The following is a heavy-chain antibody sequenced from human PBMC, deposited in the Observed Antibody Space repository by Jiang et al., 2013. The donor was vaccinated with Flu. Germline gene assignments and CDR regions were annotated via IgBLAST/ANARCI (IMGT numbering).Heavy chain of an antibody. J-gene: IGHJ5*02. V-gene: IGHV3-74*01. CDR3: ARDLSPPGCSGTCYPNWFDP. CDR1: GFTFSTYW. CDR2: IHSDGSTT. Sequence: VQLVESGGGLVQPGGSLRLSCAASGFTFSTYWMHWVRQAPGKGLVWVSYIHSDGSTTKYAGSVKGRFTISRDNAKNTLFLQMTSLRVEDTAVYYCARDLSPPGCSGTCYPNWFDPWGQGTLVTVSS. D-gene: IGHD2-15*01.